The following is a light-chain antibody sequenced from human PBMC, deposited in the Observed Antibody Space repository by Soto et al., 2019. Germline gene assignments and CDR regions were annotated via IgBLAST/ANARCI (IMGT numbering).Light chain of an antibody. CDR1: QSVSSN. CDR2: GAS. J-gene: IGKJ3*01. CDR3: QQYNNWPGFT. V-gene: IGKV3-15*01. Sequence: EIVMTQSPATLSVSPGERATLSCRASQSVSSNLAWYQQKPGQAPRLLIYGASTRATGIPARFSGSGSGTEFNLNISSLQYEDFAVYYCQQYNNWPGFTFGPGTKVDIK.